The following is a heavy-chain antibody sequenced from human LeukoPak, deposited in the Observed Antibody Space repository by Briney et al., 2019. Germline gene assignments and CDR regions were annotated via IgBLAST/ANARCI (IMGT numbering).Heavy chain of an antibody. CDR2: INPNSGGA. CDR1: GYTFTGYY. CDR3: AKALIARPGAIDS. D-gene: IGHD4/OR15-4a*01. J-gene: IGHJ4*02. Sequence: ASVKVSCKASGYTFTGYYMHWVRQAPGQGLEWMGWINPNSGGAMYAQKFQGRVTMTRDTSINTAYMELSRLTSDDTAVYYCAKALIARPGAIDSWGRGTRVTVSS. V-gene: IGHV1-2*02.